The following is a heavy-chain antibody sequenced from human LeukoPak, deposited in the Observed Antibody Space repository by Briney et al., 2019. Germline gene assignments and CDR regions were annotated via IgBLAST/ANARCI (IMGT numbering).Heavy chain of an antibody. Sequence: SETLSLTCTVSGGSISSYYWSWIRQPAGKGLEWIGRIYTSGSTNYNPSLKSRVTISVDTSKNQFSLKLSSVTAADTAVYYCARSGRQWSGGYFDYWGQGTLVTVSS. J-gene: IGHJ4*02. V-gene: IGHV4-4*07. CDR1: GGSISSYY. D-gene: IGHD6-19*01. CDR3: ARSGRQWSGGYFDY. CDR2: IYTSGST.